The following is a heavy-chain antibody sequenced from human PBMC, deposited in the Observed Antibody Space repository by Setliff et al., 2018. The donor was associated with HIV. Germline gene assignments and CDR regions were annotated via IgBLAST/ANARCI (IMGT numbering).Heavy chain of an antibody. D-gene: IGHD5-18*01. Sequence: GGSLRLSCAASGFTFSDYYMNWIRQAPGKGLEWVSFISGSGDYAKYADSVKGRFTISRDNAKNSLYLQMDSLRGDDTALYYCARDSGGYNYGFAVGSFDYWGQGALVTVSS. CDR1: GFTFSDYY. CDR2: ISGSGDYA. CDR3: ARDSGGYNYGFAVGSFDY. V-gene: IGHV3-11*05. J-gene: IGHJ4*02.